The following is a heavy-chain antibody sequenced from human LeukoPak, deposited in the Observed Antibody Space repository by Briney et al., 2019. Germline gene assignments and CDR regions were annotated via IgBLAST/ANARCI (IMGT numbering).Heavy chain of an antibody. Sequence: EGSLRLSCAASGFTFRSYVMSWIRQAPGKGLEWVSAISDSGGSTYSAASVKGRLTTSRDKSKNTLYLQMNSLRAEDTAVYYCAKGSTDARPYYFDYWGQGTLVTVSS. J-gene: IGHJ4*02. CDR1: GFTFRSYV. CDR3: AKGSTDARPYYFDY. D-gene: IGHD2-8*01. CDR2: ISDSGGST. V-gene: IGHV3-23*01.